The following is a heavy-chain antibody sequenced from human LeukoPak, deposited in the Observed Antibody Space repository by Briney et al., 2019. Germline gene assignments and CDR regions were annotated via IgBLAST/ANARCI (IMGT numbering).Heavy chain of an antibody. Sequence: GGSLRLSCTASGFAFGDFTMSWARQAPGKGLEWVGFIRSKAYGGTTEYAASVKGRFSISRDDSKNIVYLQMNSLRTDDTAVYYCSVGGHFDHWGQGTLVTVSS. CDR1: GFAFGDFT. D-gene: IGHD1-26*01. J-gene: IGHJ4*02. CDR2: IRSKAYGGTT. V-gene: IGHV3-49*04. CDR3: SVGGHFDH.